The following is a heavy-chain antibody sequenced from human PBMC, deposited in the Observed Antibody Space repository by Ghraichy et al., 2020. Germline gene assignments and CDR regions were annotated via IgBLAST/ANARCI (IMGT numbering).Heavy chain of an antibody. Sequence: GGSLRLSCAASGFTFSSYWMHWVRQAPGKGLVWVSRINSDGSSTSYADSVKGRFTISRDNAKNTLYLQMNSLRAEDTAVYYCARAKRATYYYGSGDDAFDIWGQGTMVTVSS. D-gene: IGHD3-10*01. CDR2: INSDGSST. CDR1: GFTFSSYW. V-gene: IGHV3-74*01. CDR3: ARAKRATYYYGSGDDAFDI. J-gene: IGHJ3*02.